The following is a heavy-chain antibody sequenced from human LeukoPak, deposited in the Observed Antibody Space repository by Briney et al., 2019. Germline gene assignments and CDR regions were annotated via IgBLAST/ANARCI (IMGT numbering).Heavy chain of an antibody. CDR3: ARDQGVVVVAMAFDI. CDR2: ISYDGSNK. D-gene: IGHD2-15*01. V-gene: IGHV3-30-3*01. CDR1: GFTFSNYA. Sequence: HPGGSLRLSCAASGFTFSNYAMHWVRQAPGKGPEWVAVISYDGSNKYYAGSVKGRFTISRDNSRNTLYVQMNSLRAEDTAVYYCARDQGVVVVAMAFDIWGQGTMVTVSS. J-gene: IGHJ3*02.